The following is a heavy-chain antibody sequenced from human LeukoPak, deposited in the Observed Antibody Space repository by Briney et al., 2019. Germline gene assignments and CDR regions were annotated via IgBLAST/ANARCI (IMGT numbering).Heavy chain of an antibody. J-gene: IGHJ1*01. D-gene: IGHD3-22*01. CDR3: ARGYYDSSDFEYLQH. V-gene: IGHV1-2*02. Sequence: GASVKVSCKASGYSFTGNCMHWVRQAPGQGLEWMGWINPNSGDTNFAQKFQGGVTMTRDTSISTVYMELSRLRSDDTAVFYCARGYYDSSDFEYLQHWGQGTLVTVSS. CDR1: GYSFTGNC. CDR2: INPNSGDT.